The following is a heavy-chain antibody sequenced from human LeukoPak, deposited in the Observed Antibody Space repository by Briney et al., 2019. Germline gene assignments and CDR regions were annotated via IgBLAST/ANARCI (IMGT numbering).Heavy chain of an antibody. CDR1: GLTFSSYE. Sequence: GGSLRLSCAASGLTFSSYEMNWVRQAPGKGLEWVSYISSSGSTIYYADSVKGRFTISRDNAKNSLYLQMNSLRAEDTAVYYCARARSIFGVVSEFDYWGQGTLVTVSS. D-gene: IGHD3-3*01. V-gene: IGHV3-48*03. CDR2: ISSSGSTI. CDR3: ARARSIFGVVSEFDY. J-gene: IGHJ4*02.